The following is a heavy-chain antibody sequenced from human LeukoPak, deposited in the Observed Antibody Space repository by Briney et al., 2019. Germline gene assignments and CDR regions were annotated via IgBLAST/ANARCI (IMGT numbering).Heavy chain of an antibody. V-gene: IGHV3-23*01. J-gene: IGHJ5*02. CDR2: ITGSGGST. CDR3: ARLTTT. Sequence: GASLRLSCAASGFTFDSSAMSWVRQAPGKGLEWVSVITGSGGSTYYADSVKGRFTISRDTSNSRLCLQMNSLRADDTAVYYCARLTTTWGQGTLVNVSP. CDR1: GFTFDSSA. D-gene: IGHD4-17*01.